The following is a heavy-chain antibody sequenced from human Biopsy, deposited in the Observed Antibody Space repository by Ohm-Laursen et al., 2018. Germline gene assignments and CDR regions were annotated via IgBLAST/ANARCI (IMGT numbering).Heavy chain of an antibody. CDR2: FTGGGNYI. V-gene: IGHV3-21*06. J-gene: IGHJ4*02. CDR3: ATAAYAPPYFDL. CDR1: GVTLSGYA. Sequence: SLRLSCAASGVTLSGYAMNWVRQAPGTGLEWVSSFTGGGNYINYADSVRGRFTISRDNSKNSVYLVMSSLRAEDPAVYFSATAAYAPPYFDLWGRGTVVTVSS. D-gene: IGHD4-17*01.